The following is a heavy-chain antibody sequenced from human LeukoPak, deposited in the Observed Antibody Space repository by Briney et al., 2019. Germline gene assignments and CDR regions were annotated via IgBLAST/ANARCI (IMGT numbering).Heavy chain of an antibody. J-gene: IGHJ6*02. D-gene: IGHD6-13*01. CDR2: MNPNNGNT. Sequence: ASVKVSCKASGYTFTSYDINWVRQATGQGLEWMGWMNPNNGNTGYAQKFQGRVTMTRNTSISTAYMELSSLRSEDTAMYYCARVSSSWYVAYYYYGMDVWGQGTTVTVSS. CDR3: ARVSSSWYVAYYYYGMDV. CDR1: GYTFTSYD. V-gene: IGHV1-8*01.